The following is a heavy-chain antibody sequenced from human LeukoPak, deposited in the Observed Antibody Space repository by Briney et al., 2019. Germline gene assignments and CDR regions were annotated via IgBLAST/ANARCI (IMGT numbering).Heavy chain of an antibody. CDR1: GYTFTGHD. Sequence: GASVKVSCKASGYTFTGHDVHWVRQAPGQGLEWMAWINPNNGATDYAQKFQDRVTVTRDTSISTVYMELRSLTSDDTAVYYCARKSLRTVDFWGQGTLVSVSS. V-gene: IGHV1-2*02. CDR3: ARKSLRTVDF. J-gene: IGHJ4*02. CDR2: INPNNGAT. D-gene: IGHD3/OR15-3a*01.